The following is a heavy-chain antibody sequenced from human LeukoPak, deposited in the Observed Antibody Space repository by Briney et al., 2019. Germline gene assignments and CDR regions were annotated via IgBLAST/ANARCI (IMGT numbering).Heavy chain of an antibody. CDR1: GFTFSSYS. D-gene: IGHD5-24*01. J-gene: IGHJ6*02. CDR3: AKGEDGYYYGMDV. Sequence: GGSLRLSCAASGFTFSSYSMSWVRQAPGKGLEWVSAISGTGVTTYYADSVKGRFTISRDNSENTLYVQMNSLRAEDTAIYYCAKGEDGYYYGMDVWGQGTTVTVSS. CDR2: ISGTGVTT. V-gene: IGHV3-23*01.